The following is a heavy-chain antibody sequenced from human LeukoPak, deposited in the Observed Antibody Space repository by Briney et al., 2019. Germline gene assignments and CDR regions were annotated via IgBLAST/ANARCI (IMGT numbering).Heavy chain of an antibody. CDR2: IYPDDSDT. CDR3: ARHGHCTNGVCYSNYYYYMDV. CDR1: GYSFTSYW. V-gene: IGHV5-51*01. Sequence: PGESLKISCKGSGYSFTSYWIGWVRQMPGKGLEWMGIIYPDDSDTRYSPSFEGQVIISVDKSISTAYLQWCSLKASDTATYYCARHGHCTNGVCYSNYYYYMDVWGKGTTVTVSS. J-gene: IGHJ6*03. D-gene: IGHD2-8*01.